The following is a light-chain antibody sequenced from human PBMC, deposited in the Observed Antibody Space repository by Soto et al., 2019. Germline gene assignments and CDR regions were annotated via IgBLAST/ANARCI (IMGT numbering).Light chain of an antibody. Sequence: DIEMTQSPLSLAVTPGEPASISCRSSQSLLHRTGRNYLAWYLKKPGQSPQLLIYLGSNRASGVPDRFSGSGSGTYFTLKLSRVEAEDVGIYYCKQALQTPLTFGGGTKVEIK. J-gene: IGKJ4*01. CDR2: LGS. CDR3: KQALQTPLT. CDR1: QSLLHRTGRNY. V-gene: IGKV2-28*01.